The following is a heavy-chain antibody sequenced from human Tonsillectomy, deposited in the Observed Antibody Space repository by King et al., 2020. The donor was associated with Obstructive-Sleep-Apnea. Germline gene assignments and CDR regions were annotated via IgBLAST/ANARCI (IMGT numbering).Heavy chain of an antibody. CDR2: IYWDVDK. Sequence: VTLKESGPTLVKPTQTLTLTCTFSGFSPSTSCVGVGWIRPAPGKALEWLALIYWDVDKRYRPSLKCRLTITKDTPENQVVLTMTQLDPVDTATSYCAHRSSGAPSGFDYWGQGTLVTVSS. J-gene: IGHJ4*02. D-gene: IGHD6-19*01. CDR3: AHRSSGAPSGFDY. V-gene: IGHV2-5*09. CDR1: GFSPSTSCVG.